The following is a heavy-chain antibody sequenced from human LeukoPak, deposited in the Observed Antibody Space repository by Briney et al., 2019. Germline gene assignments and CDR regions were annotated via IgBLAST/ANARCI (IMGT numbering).Heavy chain of an antibody. V-gene: IGHV1-69-2*01. J-gene: IGHJ4*02. CDR2: VDPEDGET. CDR3: ATVYGATGY. D-gene: IGHD1-26*01. CDR1: GYTFTDYY. Sequence: ASVKFSGKVSGYTFTDYYTHWVQQAPGKGVEWMGLVDPEDGETIYAEKFQGRVTITADTSTDTAYMELSSLRSEDTAVYYCATVYGATGYWGQGTLVTVSS.